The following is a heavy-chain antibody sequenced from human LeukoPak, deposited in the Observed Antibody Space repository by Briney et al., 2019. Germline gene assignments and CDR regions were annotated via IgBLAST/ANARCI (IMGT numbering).Heavy chain of an antibody. CDR3: ARIRGSDKPHDGFDL. D-gene: IGHD3-10*01. J-gene: IGHJ3*01. V-gene: IGHV3-7*01. CDR1: GISFGDST. Sequence: GGSLRLSCKTSGISFGDSTMNWVRQAPGKGLEWVANIKQDQNEKYYIDSVEGRFTISRDNARNSLYLQMNNLRVEDTATYYCARIRGSDKPHDGFDLWGQGTLVTVSS. CDR2: IKQDQNEK.